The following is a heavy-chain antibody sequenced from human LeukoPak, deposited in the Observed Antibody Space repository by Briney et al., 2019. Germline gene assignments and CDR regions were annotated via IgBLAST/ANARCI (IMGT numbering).Heavy chain of an antibody. J-gene: IGHJ4*02. CDR3: AKDKSIAVAGTSDYFDY. D-gene: IGHD6-19*01. V-gene: IGHV3-30*18. CDR1: GFTFSGFG. CDR2: ISYDGSNK. Sequence: GGSLRLSCEASGFTFSGFGMHWVRQAPGKGLEWVAVISYDGSNKYYADSVKGRFTISRDNSKNTLFMQMNSLRPEDTAVYYCAKDKSIAVAGTSDYFDYWGQGSLVTVSS.